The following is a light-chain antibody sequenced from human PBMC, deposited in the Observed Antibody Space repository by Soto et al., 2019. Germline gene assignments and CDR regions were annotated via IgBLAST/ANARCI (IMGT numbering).Light chain of an antibody. CDR2: GAS. J-gene: IGKJ4*01. V-gene: IGKV3-15*01. CDR3: QQYNNWPPV. CDR1: QSVSSN. Sequence: EIVMTQSPATLSVSPGERATLSCRASQSVSSNLAWYQQKPGQAPRLLIYGASTRATGIPARFSGSGSGTEFTLTISSLQSEDFAVYYCQQYNNWPPVFGGGTKVDI.